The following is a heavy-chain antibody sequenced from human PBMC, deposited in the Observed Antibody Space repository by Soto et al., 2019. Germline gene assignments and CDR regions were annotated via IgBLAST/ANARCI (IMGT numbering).Heavy chain of an antibody. V-gene: IGHV3-33*01. Sequence: LRLSCAASGFTFSSYGMHWVRQAPGKGLEWVAVIWYDGSNKYYADSVKGRFTISRDNSKNTLYLQMNSLRAEDTAVYYCARSRKRDAFDIWGQGTMVTVS. CDR2: IWYDGSNK. J-gene: IGHJ3*02. CDR3: ARSRKRDAFDI. CDR1: GFTFSSYG.